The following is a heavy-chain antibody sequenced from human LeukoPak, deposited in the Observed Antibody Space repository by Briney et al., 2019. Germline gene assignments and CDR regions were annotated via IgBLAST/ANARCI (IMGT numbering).Heavy chain of an antibody. V-gene: IGHV5-10-1*01. CDR3: AGHEGGSAWQFDY. CDR2: IDPSDSYT. CDR1: GFSFTSYW. Sequence: GESLRTSCKGSGFSFTSYWISWVRQMPGKGLEWMGRIDPSDSYTNYSPSFQGHVTISADKTISTAYLQWSSLKASDTAMYYWAGHEGGSAWQFDYWGQGTLVTVSS. J-gene: IGHJ4*02. D-gene: IGHD6-19*01.